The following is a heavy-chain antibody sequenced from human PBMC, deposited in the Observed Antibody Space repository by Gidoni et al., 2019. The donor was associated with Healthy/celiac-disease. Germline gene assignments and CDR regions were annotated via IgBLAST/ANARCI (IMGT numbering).Heavy chain of an antibody. Sequence: EVQLVESGGGLVKPGRSLRLSCTASGFTSGDYAMSWFRQAPGKGLEWVGFIRSKAYGGTTEYAASVKGRFTISRDDSKSIAYLQMNSLKTEDTAVYYCTRATYYDFWSGDYWGQGTLVTVSS. CDR1: GFTSGDYA. D-gene: IGHD3-3*01. V-gene: IGHV3-49*05. CDR3: TRATYYDFWSGDY. CDR2: IRSKAYGGTT. J-gene: IGHJ4*02.